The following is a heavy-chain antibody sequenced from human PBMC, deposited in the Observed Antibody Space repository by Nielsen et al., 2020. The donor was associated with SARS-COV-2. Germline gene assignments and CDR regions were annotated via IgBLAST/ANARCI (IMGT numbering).Heavy chain of an antibody. CDR3: AKEGLGTGSDAFEM. CDR2: INPRSGYT. J-gene: IGHJ3*02. D-gene: IGHD3/OR15-3a*01. V-gene: IGHV1-46*01. Sequence: ASVKVSCKASGNTFTSYHMHWVRQAPGQGLEWMGIINPRSGYTSYAQKFQGRVTMTRDTSTSTIYMELSSLRSEDTAVYYCAKEGLGTGSDAFEMWGQGTVVTVSS. CDR1: GNTFTSYH.